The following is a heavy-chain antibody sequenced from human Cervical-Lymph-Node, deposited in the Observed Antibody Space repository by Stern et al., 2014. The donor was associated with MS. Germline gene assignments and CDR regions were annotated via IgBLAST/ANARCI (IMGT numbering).Heavy chain of an antibody. CDR1: GFAFSDYG. CDR3: AKASSGGYDFRLAET. D-gene: IGHD5-12*01. CDR2: ISCDGRDK. V-gene: IGHV3-30*18. J-gene: IGHJ5*02. Sequence: VQLVESGGGVVQPGRSLRLSCAASGFAFSDYGMHWVRPAPGKGLEWVAVISCDGRDKFYADSVKCRCTISRDNSQNTLHLQVNSLRTGDTALYYCAKASSGGYDFRLAETWGQGTLVIVSS.